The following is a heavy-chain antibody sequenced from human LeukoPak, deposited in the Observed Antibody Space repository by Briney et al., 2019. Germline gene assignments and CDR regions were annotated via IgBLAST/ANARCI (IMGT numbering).Heavy chain of an antibody. CDR3: SRMVGLVSDF. CDR1: GDSVSSNSAA. J-gene: IGHJ4*02. Sequence: SQTLSLTCAISGDSVSSNSAAWNWIRQSPSRGLEWLGRTYYRSKWHSYYAPSVKSRITINPDTSKNQFSLQLKSVTPEDTAVYYCSRMVGLVSDFWGQGTLVTVSS. V-gene: IGHV6-1*01. CDR2: TYYRSKWHS. D-gene: IGHD3-10*01.